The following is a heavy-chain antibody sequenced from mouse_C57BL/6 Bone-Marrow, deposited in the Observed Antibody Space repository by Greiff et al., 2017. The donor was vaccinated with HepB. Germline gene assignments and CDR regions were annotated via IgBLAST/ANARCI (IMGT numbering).Heavy chain of an antibody. D-gene: IGHD3-3*01. CDR1: GYTFTDYY. CDR2: INPNNGGT. J-gene: IGHJ4*01. CDR3: ARGGDFYAMDY. V-gene: IGHV1-26*01. Sequence: EVQLQQSGPELVKPGASVKISCKASGYTFTDYYMNWVKQSHGKSLEWIGDINPNNGGTNYNEKFKSKATLTVDTSASTAYMQLSSLTSEDSAVYYCARGGDFYAMDYWGQGTSVTVSS.